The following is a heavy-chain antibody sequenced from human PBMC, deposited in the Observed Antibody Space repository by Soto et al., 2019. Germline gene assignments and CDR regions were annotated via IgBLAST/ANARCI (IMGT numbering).Heavy chain of an antibody. CDR2: VSPDSGIT. V-gene: IGHV1-8*01. J-gene: IGHJ4*02. D-gene: IGHD6-13*01. CDR1: GYTFTSFH. CDR3: ARGVEAGVDY. Sequence: QVQLVQSGAEVKEPGASVKVSCKASGYTFTSFHINWVRQATGQGLEWMGCVSPDSGITDYAEKFRGRVTMTRDTSISTVYMELSSLRSEDTAVYFCARGVEAGVDYWGQGTPVTVSS.